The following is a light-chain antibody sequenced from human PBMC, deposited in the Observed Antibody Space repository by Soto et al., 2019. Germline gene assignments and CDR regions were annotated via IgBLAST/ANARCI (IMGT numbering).Light chain of an antibody. J-gene: IGKJ1*01. Sequence: DIQMTQSPSSLSASVGDRVTITCRASQSISSYLNWYQQKPGKAPKLLIYAASSLQSGVPSRFSGSGSGTDFTLTISSLQPEDFATYYCQQSYSTPWTFGKGTK. V-gene: IGKV1-39*01. CDR1: QSISSY. CDR2: AAS. CDR3: QQSYSTPWT.